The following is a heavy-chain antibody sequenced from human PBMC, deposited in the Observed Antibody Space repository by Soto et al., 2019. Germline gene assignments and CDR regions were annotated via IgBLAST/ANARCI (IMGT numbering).Heavy chain of an antibody. Sequence: SETLSLTCTVSGGSISSGGYYWSWIRQHPGKGLEWIGYIYYSGGTYYNPSLKSRVTISVDTSKNQFSLKLSSVTAADTAVYYCARAFMVRGDRLFDYWGQGTLVTVSS. J-gene: IGHJ4*02. D-gene: IGHD3-10*01. V-gene: IGHV4-31*03. CDR2: IYYSGGT. CDR3: ARAFMVRGDRLFDY. CDR1: GGSISSGGYY.